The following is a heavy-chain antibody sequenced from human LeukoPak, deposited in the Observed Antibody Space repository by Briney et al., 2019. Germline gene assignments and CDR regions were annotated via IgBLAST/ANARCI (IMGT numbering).Heavy chain of an antibody. J-gene: IGHJ5*02. V-gene: IGHV4-61*02. CDR2: IYTSGST. D-gene: IGHD6-19*01. CDR1: GGSINSGSYY. Sequence: PSQTLSLTCTVSGGSINSGSYYWSWIRQPAGKGLEWIRRIYTSGSTNYNPSLKSRVTMSVDTSKNQFSLKLSSVTAADTAVYYCARIVHGEQSDWFDPWGQGTLVTVSS. CDR3: ARIVHGEQSDWFDP.